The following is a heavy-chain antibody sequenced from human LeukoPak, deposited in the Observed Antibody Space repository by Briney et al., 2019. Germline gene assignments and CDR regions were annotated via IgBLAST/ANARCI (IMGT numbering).Heavy chain of an antibody. CDR2: ISYDGSNK. CDR3: ARGPQWLVPLDY. J-gene: IGHJ4*02. Sequence: GRSLRLSCAASGFTFSSYGMHWVRQAPGKGLEWVAVISYDGSNKYYADSVKGRFTISRDNSKNTLYLQMNSPRAEDTAVYYCARGPQWLVPLDYWGQGTLVTVSS. D-gene: IGHD6-19*01. CDR1: GFTFSSYG. V-gene: IGHV3-30*03.